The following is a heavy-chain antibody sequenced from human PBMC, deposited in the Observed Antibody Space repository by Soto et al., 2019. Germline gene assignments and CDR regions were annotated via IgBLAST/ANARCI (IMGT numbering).Heavy chain of an antibody. Sequence: QVQLQESGPGLVKPSETLSLACSVSGDSISNNYWSWIRQPPGKGLEWIAYISHSARTNDNPSLNSRVTISLDTSKNRFSLRVSSLTPADTAVYYCARTQGSGVSDYWGQGTLVTVSS. J-gene: IGHJ4*02. CDR1: GDSISNNY. V-gene: IGHV4-59*01. CDR2: ISHSART. D-gene: IGHD3-3*01. CDR3: ARTQGSGVSDY.